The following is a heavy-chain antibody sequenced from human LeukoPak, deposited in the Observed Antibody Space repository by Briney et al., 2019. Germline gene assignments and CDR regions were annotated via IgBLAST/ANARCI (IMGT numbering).Heavy chain of an antibody. CDR2: IYYSGST. J-gene: IGHJ4*02. V-gene: IGHV4-38-2*01. CDR1: GFTFSDYY. Sequence: PGGSLRLSCAASGFTFSDYYMSWIRQPPGKGLEWIVTIYYSGSTYYNPSLKSRVTISVDTSKKQFSLKLSSVTAADTAMYYCARSRISMVRGIKSYLFDYWGQGTLVTVSS. D-gene: IGHD3-10*01. CDR3: ARSRISMVRGIKSYLFDY.